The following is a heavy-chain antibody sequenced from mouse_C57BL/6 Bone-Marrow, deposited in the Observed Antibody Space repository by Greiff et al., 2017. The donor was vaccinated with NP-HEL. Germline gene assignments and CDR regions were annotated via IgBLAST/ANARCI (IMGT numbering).Heavy chain of an antibody. D-gene: IGHD2-3*01. CDR2: IYPGNSDT. CDR1: GYTFTSYW. V-gene: IGHV1-5*01. CDR3: TIIYDGFYFDY. Sequence: EVQLQQSGTVLARPGASVKMSCKTSGYTFTSYWMHWVKQRPGQGLEWIGAIYPGNSDTSYNQKFKGKAKLTAVTSASTAYMELSSLTNEDSAVYYCTIIYDGFYFDYWGQGTTLTVSS. J-gene: IGHJ2*01.